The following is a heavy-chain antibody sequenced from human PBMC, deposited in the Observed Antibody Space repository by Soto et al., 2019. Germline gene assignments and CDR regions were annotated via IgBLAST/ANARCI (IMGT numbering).Heavy chain of an antibody. Sequence: PGGSLRLSCAASGFTFSSYWMYWVRQAPGKGLVWVSRTNSDGSDTTYADSVKGRFTISRDNAKNTLYLQMNSLRAEDTAVYYCARDRGWSLFDYWGKGTLVTVSS. CDR3: ARDRGWSLFDY. CDR2: TNSDGSDT. D-gene: IGHD6-19*01. J-gene: IGHJ4*02. V-gene: IGHV3-74*01. CDR1: GFTFSSYW.